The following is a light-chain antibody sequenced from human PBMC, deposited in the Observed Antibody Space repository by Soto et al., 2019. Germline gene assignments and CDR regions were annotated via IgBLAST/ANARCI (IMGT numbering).Light chain of an antibody. J-gene: IGLJ3*02. V-gene: IGLV1-40*01. CDR2: VNT. Sequence: QSVLTQPPSVSGAPGQTITISCTGSSSNIGADFGVHWYQQLPGAAPKLVIFVNTNRPSGVPDRFSGSKSGTSASLAITGLQAEDEDDYYCQSYDRSLSGWVFGTGTQLTVL. CDR3: QSYDRSLSGWV. CDR1: SSNIGADFG.